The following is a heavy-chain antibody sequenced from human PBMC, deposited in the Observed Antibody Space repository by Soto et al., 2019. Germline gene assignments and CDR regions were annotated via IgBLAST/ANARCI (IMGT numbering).Heavy chain of an antibody. CDR2: ISGSGGST. D-gene: IGHD1-26*01. J-gene: IGHJ6*02. CDR3: AKELQALGSYYAYYGMDV. V-gene: IGHV3-23*01. CDR1: GLTFSSYA. Sequence: GAVRISYSASGLTFSSYAISWVRQAPGKGLEWVSAISGSGGSTYYADSVKGRFTISRDNSKNTLYLQMNSLRAEDTAVYYCAKELQALGSYYAYYGMDVWGQGTKVTGSS.